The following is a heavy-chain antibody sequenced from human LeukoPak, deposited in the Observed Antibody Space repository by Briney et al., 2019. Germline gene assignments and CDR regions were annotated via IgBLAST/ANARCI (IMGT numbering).Heavy chain of an antibody. D-gene: IGHD5-18*01. J-gene: IGHJ5*02. Sequence: ASVKVSCKASGYTFTSYCISWVRQAPGQGLEWMGWFSAYDGKTNYAQKLQGRVTMTKDTSTNTAYMELRSLRSDDTAVYYCAKKGRRGYSYGSQLNWFDPWGQGTLVTVSS. CDR3: AKKGRRGYSYGSQLNWFDP. CDR1: GYTFTSYC. V-gene: IGHV1-18*01. CDR2: FSAYDGKT.